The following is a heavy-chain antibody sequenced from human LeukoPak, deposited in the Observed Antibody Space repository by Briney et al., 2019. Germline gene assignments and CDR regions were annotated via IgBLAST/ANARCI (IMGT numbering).Heavy chain of an antibody. V-gene: IGHV4-61*01. CDR2: IYYSGST. Sequence: PSETLSHTCTVSGGSVSSGSYYWSWIRQPPGKGLEWIGYIYYSGSTNYNPSLKSRVTISVDTSKNQFSLKLSSVTAADTAVYYCARSTYYDFWSGYHGNWFDPWGQGTLVTVSS. J-gene: IGHJ5*02. CDR3: ARSTYYDFWSGYHGNWFDP. D-gene: IGHD3-3*01. CDR1: GGSVSSGSYY.